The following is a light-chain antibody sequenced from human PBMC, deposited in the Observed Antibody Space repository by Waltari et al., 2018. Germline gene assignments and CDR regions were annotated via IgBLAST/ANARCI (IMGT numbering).Light chain of an antibody. CDR2: EVT. CDR1: SSDVGSYTL. CDR3: CSFVGSRTSLYV. V-gene: IGLV2-23*02. J-gene: IGLJ1*01. Sequence: QSALTQPASVSGSPGQSITISCTGTSSDVGSYTLVSWYQHHPGKAPKLIIYEVTKRPSGVSNRFSGSKAGNTASLTISGLQAEDETDYYCCSFVGSRTSLYVFGTGTKVSVL.